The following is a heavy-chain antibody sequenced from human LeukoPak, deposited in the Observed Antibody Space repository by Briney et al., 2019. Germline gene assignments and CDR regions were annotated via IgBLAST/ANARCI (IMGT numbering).Heavy chain of an antibody. CDR1: GFTFSSYG. CDR3: ARAPQYVFYFDY. CDR2: IWYDGSNK. V-gene: IGHV3-33*01. D-gene: IGHD2-2*01. Sequence: GRSLRLSCAASGFTFSSYGMHWVRQAPGKGLEWVAVIWYDGSNKYYADSVKGRFTISRDNSKNTLYLQMNSLRAEDTAVYYCARAPQYVFYFDYWGQGTLVTVSS. J-gene: IGHJ4*02.